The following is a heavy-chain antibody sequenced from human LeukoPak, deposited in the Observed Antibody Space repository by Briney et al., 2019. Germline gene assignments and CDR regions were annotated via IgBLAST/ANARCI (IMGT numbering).Heavy chain of an antibody. J-gene: IGHJ5*02. Sequence: ASVKVSCKASGYTFTSYDINWVRQATGQGLEWMGWMNPNSGNTGYAQKFQGRVTMTRNTSISTAYMGLSSLRSEDTAVYYCARVALLRFGDSPDWFDPWGQGTLVTVSS. CDR3: ARVALLRFGDSPDWFDP. CDR2: MNPNSGNT. D-gene: IGHD3-10*01. V-gene: IGHV1-8*01. CDR1: GYTFTSYD.